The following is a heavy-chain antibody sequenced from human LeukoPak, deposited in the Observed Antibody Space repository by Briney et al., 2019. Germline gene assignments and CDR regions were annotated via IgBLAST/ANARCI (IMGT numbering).Heavy chain of an antibody. J-gene: IGHJ4*02. Sequence: GGSLRLSCAASGFTFSSYSMNWVRQAPGKGLEWVSSISSISSYIYYADSVKGRFTISRDNAKNSLYLQMDSLRAEDTALYYCARDLGVIVYPSDYWGQGTLVTVSS. CDR3: ARDLGVIVYPSDY. V-gene: IGHV3-21*01. CDR2: ISSISSYI. D-gene: IGHD3-16*02. CDR1: GFTFSSYS.